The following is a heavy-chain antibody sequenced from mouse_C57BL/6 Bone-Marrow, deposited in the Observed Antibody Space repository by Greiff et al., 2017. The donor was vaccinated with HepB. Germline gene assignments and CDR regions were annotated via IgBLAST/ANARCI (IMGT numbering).Heavy chain of an antibody. V-gene: IGHV1-26*01. J-gene: IGHJ1*03. CDR1: GYTFTDYY. CDR2: INPNNGGT. Sequence: VQLQQSGPELVKPGASVKISCKASGYTFTDYYMNWVKQSHGKSLEWIGDINPNNGGTSYNQKFKGKATLTVDKSSSTAYMELRSLTSEDSAVYYCARESSSSYVGWYFDVWGTGTTVTVSS. CDR3: ARESSSSYVGWYFDV. D-gene: IGHD1-1*01.